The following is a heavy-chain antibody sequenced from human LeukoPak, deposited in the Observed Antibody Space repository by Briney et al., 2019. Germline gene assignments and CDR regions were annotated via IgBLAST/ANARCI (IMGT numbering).Heavy chain of an antibody. V-gene: IGHV4-59*01. D-gene: IGHD3-16*01. CDR3: ARDGAPGGSAYFDY. J-gene: IGHJ4*01. Sequence: PSETLSLTCSVSGGSLSSFYWSWIRQPPGKGLEWIGYISYTGSTNYNPSLKTRVTISVDTSKKQFSPKLSSVTAADTAVYYCARDGAPGGSAYFDYWGHGTLVTVSS. CDR2: ISYTGST. CDR1: GGSLSSFY.